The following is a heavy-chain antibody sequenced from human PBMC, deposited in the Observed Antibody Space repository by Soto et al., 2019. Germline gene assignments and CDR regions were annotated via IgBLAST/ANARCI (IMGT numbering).Heavy chain of an antibody. CDR3: AKVHYLVDIVVVVAAAGRFDY. CDR2: ISGSGGST. D-gene: IGHD2-15*01. Sequence: PGGSLRLSCAASGFTFSSYAMSWVRQAPGEGLEWVSAISGSGGSTYYADSVKGRFTISRDSSKNTLYLQMTSLRAEDTAVYYCAKVHYLVDIVVVVAAAGRFDYWGQGTLVTVSS. J-gene: IGHJ4*02. V-gene: IGHV3-23*01. CDR1: GFTFSSYA.